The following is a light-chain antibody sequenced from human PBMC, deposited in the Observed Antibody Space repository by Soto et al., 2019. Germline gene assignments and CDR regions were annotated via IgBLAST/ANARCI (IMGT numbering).Light chain of an antibody. CDR2: GAS. Sequence: EVVMTQSPANLSVSPGEKATLSCRASQRVSSNLAWYQQKPGQAPRLLIYGASTRAFVIPARFSGSGSGTEFTLTICSLQSEDFAVYYCQQYNNWPLTFGGGTKVDIK. CDR3: QQYNNWPLT. J-gene: IGKJ4*01. CDR1: QRVSSN. V-gene: IGKV3-15*01.